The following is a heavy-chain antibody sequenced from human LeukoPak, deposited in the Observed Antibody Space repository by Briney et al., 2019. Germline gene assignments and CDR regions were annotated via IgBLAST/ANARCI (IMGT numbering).Heavy chain of an antibody. V-gene: IGHV4-39*01. CDR2: IYYSGST. Sequence: SETLSLTCTVSGDSIISSSYYWGWIRQPPGKGLEWIGSIYYSGSTYYNPSLKSPVTISVDTSKNQFSLKLSSVTAADTAVYYCARQWVERWLHLHYFDDWAQGTLVTVSS. J-gene: IGHJ4*02. CDR1: GDSIISSSYY. CDR3: ARQWVERWLHLHYFDD. D-gene: IGHD5-24*01.